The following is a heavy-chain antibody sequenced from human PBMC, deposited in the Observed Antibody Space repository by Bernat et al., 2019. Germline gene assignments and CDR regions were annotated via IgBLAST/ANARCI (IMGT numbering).Heavy chain of an antibody. CDR3: ARGAYCSGGSCLYYYYYYMDV. CDR2: INSDGSST. D-gene: IGHD2-15*01. J-gene: IGHJ6*03. Sequence: EVQLVESGGGLVQPGGSLRLSCAASGFTFSSYWMHWVRQAPGKGLVWVSRINSDGSSTSYADSVKGRFTISRDNAKNTLYLQMNSLRAEDTAVYYCARGAYCSGGSCLYYYYYYMDVWGKGTTVTVSS. CDR1: GFTFSSYW. V-gene: IGHV3-74*01.